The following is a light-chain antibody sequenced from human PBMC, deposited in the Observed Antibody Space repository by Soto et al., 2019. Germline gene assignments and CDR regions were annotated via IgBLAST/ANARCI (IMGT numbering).Light chain of an antibody. CDR3: GTWDSSLSAGV. CDR1: SSNIGNNY. J-gene: IGLJ2*01. V-gene: IGLV1-51*01. CDR2: DNN. Sequence: QSVLTQPPSVSAAPGQKVTISCSGISSNIGNNYVSWYQQLPGTAPKLLIYDNNKRPSGIPDRFSGSKSGTSATLGITGLQTGDEADYYCGTWDSSLSAGVFDGGTKLTVL.